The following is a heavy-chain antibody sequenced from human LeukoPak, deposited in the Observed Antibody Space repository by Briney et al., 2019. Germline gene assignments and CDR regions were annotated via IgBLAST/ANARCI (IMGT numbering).Heavy chain of an antibody. V-gene: IGHV3-21*01. CDR1: GFTFSSYS. J-gene: IGHJ4*02. CDR2: ISSSSNYI. D-gene: IGHD6-6*01. CDR3: ARLYSSSSGLRASDY. Sequence: GGSLRLFCAPSGFTFSSYSMNWVRQAPGKGLEWVSSISSSSNYIYYADSVKGRFTISRDNAKNSLYLHVNSLRVEDTAVYYCARLYSSSSGLRASDYWGQGNLVTVSS.